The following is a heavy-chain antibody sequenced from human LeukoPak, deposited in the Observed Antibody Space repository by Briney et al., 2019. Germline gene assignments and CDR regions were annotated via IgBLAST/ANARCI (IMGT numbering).Heavy chain of an antibody. CDR2: IYSGGNT. J-gene: IGHJ4*02. D-gene: IGHD6-19*01. CDR1: GFIVSSNY. CDR3: ARHEGSGWHLDY. Sequence: GSLRLSCAASGFIVSSNYMSWVRQAPGKGLEWVSVIYSGGNTYYADSVKGRFTISRDNSKNTLYLQMNSLRAEDTAVYYCARHEGSGWHLDYWGQGTLVTVSS. V-gene: IGHV3-53*01.